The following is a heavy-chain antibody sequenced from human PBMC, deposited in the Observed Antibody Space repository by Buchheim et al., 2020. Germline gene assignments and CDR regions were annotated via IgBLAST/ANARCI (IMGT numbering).Heavy chain of an antibody. J-gene: IGHJ4*02. V-gene: IGHV3-74*03. Sequence: EVKLVESGGGYVLRGGSLSLSCEASGFSFSSYWMHWVRQVPGKGLEWVSHVNNDGSSATYADSVKGRFTISRDNARNILYLQMNSLRAEDTAVYYCTRAVVVTYFDSWGQGTL. D-gene: IGHD2-21*02. CDR1: GFSFSSYW. CDR3: TRAVVVTYFDS. CDR2: VNNDGSSA.